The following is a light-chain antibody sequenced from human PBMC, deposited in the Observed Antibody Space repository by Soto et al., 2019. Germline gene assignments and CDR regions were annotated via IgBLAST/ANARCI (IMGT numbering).Light chain of an antibody. Sequence: EIVMTQSPATRAVSPGERATLSCRASQSVRNNLAWYQQRPGQAPRLLIYGASSRATGIPDRFSGSGSGTDFTLTISRLEPEDFAVYYCQQYGSSPTITFGQGTRLEI. J-gene: IGKJ5*01. CDR1: QSVRNN. CDR2: GAS. V-gene: IGKV3-20*01. CDR3: QQYGSSPTIT.